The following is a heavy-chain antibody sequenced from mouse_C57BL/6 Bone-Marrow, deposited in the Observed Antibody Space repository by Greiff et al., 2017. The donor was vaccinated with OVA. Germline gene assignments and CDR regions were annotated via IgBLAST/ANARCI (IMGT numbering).Heavy chain of an antibody. Sequence: EVQLQQSGPELVKPGASVKISCKASGYSFTGYYMNWVKQSPEKSLEWIGEINPSTGGTTYNQKFKAKATLTVDKSSSTAYMQLKSLTSEDSAVYYCARGGYYDAMDYWGQGTSVTVSS. V-gene: IGHV1-42*01. CDR1: GYSFTGYY. J-gene: IGHJ4*01. D-gene: IGHD2-2*01. CDR3: ARGGYYDAMDY. CDR2: INPSTGGT.